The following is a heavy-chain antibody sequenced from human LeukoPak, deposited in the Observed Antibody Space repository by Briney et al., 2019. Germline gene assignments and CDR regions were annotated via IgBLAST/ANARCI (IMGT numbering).Heavy chain of an antibody. CDR3: ARDNMFCSDTSCHKWFDP. J-gene: IGHJ5*02. Sequence: SGTLSLTCVVSGVSISTSNWWSWVRQPPGKGLEWIGEIYHSGSTNYNPSLKSRVTISVDKSKNQFSLKLSSVTAADTAVYYCARDNMFCSDTSCHKWFDPWGQGTLVTVSS. CDR1: GVSISTSNW. V-gene: IGHV4-4*02. D-gene: IGHD2-2*02. CDR2: IYHSGST.